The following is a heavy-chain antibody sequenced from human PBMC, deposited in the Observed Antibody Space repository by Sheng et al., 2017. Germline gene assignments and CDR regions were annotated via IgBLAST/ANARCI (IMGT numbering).Heavy chain of an antibody. J-gene: IGHJ5*02. CDR2: INHSGST. CDR3: ARGRIAAAGTLLSSWFDP. D-gene: IGHD6-13*01. V-gene: IGHV4-34*01. Sequence: QVQLQQWGAGLLKPSETLSLTCAVYGGSFSGYYWSWIRQPPGKGLEWIGEINHSGSTNYNPSLKSRVTISVDTSKNQFSLKLSSVTAADTAVYYCARGRIAAAGTLLSSWFDPWGQGTLVTVSS. CDR1: GGSFSGYY.